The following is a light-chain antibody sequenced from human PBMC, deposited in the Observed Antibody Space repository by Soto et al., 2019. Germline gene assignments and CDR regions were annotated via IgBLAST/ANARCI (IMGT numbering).Light chain of an antibody. CDR3: QQSYSTVWT. CDR1: QSISSY. CDR2: AAS. V-gene: IGKV1-39*01. J-gene: IGKJ1*01. Sequence: DIQMTQSPSSMSASVGDRVTITCRASQSISSYLNWYQQKPGKAPKLLIYAASSLQSGVPSRFSGSGSGTDFTLTISSLQPEDFATYYCQQSYSTVWTCGQWHKVDIK.